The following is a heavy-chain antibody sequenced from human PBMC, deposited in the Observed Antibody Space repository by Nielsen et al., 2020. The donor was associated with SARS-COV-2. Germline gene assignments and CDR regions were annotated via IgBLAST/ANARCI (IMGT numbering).Heavy chain of an antibody. J-gene: IGHJ5*02. CDR3: PITYSGWPYNWFYP. Sequence: SETLSLTCTVYGGSISSSSYYWGWIRKPPGKGLEWIGSIYYSGSTYYNPSLKSRVTISVDTSKNQFSLKLGSVTAADSAVYHCPITYSGWPYNWFYPWGLGTRFTVTS. D-gene: IGHD6-19*01. V-gene: IGHV4-39*01. CDR2: IYYSGST. CDR1: GGSISSSSYY.